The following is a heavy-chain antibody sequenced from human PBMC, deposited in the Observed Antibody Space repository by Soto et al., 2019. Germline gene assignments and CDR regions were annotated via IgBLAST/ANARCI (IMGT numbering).Heavy chain of an antibody. CDR3: ARLRPCLGGDCYAEYFQH. J-gene: IGHJ1*01. D-gene: IGHD2-21*02. CDR1: GYSFTSYW. CDR2: IYPGDSDT. V-gene: IGHV5-51*01. Sequence: GESLKISCKGSGYSFTSYWIGWVRQMPGKGLEWMGIIYPGDSDTRYSPSFQGQVTISADKSISTAYLQWSSLKASDTAMYYCARLRPCLGGDCYAEYFQHWGQGTLVTVSS.